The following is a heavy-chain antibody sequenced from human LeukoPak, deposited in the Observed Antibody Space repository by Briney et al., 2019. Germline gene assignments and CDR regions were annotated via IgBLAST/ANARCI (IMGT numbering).Heavy chain of an antibody. V-gene: IGHV3-30*14. Sequence: GGSLRLSCAASGFTFSSYAMHWVRQAPGKGLEWVAVISYDGSNKYYADSVKGRFTISRDNSKNTLYFRMGSLRAEDMAVYYCARGYLAAAGHYFDYWGQGTLVTVSS. D-gene: IGHD6-13*01. CDR2: ISYDGSNK. J-gene: IGHJ4*02. CDR3: ARGYLAAAGHYFDY. CDR1: GFTFSSYA.